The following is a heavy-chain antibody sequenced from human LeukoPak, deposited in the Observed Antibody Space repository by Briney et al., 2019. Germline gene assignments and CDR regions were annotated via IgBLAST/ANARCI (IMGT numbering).Heavy chain of an antibody. CDR3: ARDLSAGVVVAAASDY. Sequence: GGSLRLSCAASGFTFSSYCMNWVRQAPGKGLEWVSSISSSSNYIYYADSVKGRFTISRDNAKNSLYLQMNSLRAEDTAVYYCARDLSAGVVVAAASDYWGQGTLVTVSS. CDR1: GFTFSSYC. J-gene: IGHJ4*02. V-gene: IGHV3-21*01. D-gene: IGHD2-15*01. CDR2: ISSSSNYI.